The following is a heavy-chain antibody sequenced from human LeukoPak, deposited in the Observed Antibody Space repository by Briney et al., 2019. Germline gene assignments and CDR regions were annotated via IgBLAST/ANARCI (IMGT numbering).Heavy chain of an antibody. D-gene: IGHD6-13*01. V-gene: IGHV3-30-3*01. CDR1: GFTFSNYA. CDR2: ISYDGSKK. J-gene: IGHJ5*02. Sequence: GSLRLSCAASGFTFSNYAMHWFRQAPGKGLEWVAVISYDGSKKYNADSVKGRFTISRDNSKNTLYLQMNSLRAEDTAVYYCAREGYSSSWYSRWFDPWGQGTLVTVSS. CDR3: AREGYSSSWYSRWFDP.